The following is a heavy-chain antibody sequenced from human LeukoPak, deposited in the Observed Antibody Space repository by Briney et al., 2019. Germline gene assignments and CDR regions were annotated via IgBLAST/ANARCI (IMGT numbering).Heavy chain of an antibody. V-gene: IGHV4-61*02. CDR2: IYTSGNT. Sequence: SETLSLTCTVSGGSISSGTDYWSWIRQPAGKGLEWIGRIYTSGNTNYNPSLKSRVTISVDTSKNQFSLKLSSVIAADTAVYYCARDRDCGGDCYTFDYWGQGTLVTVSS. CDR1: GGSISSGTDY. J-gene: IGHJ4*02. D-gene: IGHD2-21*02. CDR3: ARDRDCGGDCYTFDY.